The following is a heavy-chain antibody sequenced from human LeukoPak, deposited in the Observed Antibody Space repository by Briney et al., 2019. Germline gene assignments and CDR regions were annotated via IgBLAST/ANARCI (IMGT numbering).Heavy chain of an antibody. Sequence: GGSLRLSCAASGFTFSNYALSWVRQAPGEGLEWVSDISGSGGSTYYADSVKGRFTISRDNSKNTMYLQMNSLRAEDTAVYYCARDVDYYGSGSYYSYWGQGTLVTVSS. CDR3: ARDVDYYGSGSYYSY. D-gene: IGHD3-10*01. CDR1: GFTFSNYA. J-gene: IGHJ4*02. V-gene: IGHV3-23*01. CDR2: ISGSGGST.